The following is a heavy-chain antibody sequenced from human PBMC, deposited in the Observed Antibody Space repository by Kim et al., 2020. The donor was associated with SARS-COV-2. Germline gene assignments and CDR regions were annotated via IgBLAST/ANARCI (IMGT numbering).Heavy chain of an antibody. J-gene: IGHJ6*02. Sequence: GGSLRLSCAASGFTFSSDAMNWVRQAPGKGLEWVSVIYSGGTSTYYADSVKGRFTISRDNSKNTLYLQMKSLRAEDTAVYYCARRLGINYYYGMDVWGQGTTVTVSS. D-gene: IGHD7-27*01. CDR2: IYSGGTST. CDR1: GFTFSSDA. CDR3: ARRLGINYYYGMDV. V-gene: IGHV3-23*03.